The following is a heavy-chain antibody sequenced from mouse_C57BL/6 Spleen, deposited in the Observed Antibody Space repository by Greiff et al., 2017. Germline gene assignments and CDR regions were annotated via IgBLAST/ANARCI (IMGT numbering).Heavy chain of an antibody. CDR3: ARRSYYGDAMDY. D-gene: IGHD1-1*01. J-gene: IGHJ4*01. CDR2: IDPSDSET. Sequence: VQLQQPGAELVRPGSSVKLSCKASGYTFTSYWMHWVKQRPIQGLEWIGNIDPSDSETHYNQKFKDKATLTVDKSSSTAYMQLSSLTSEDSAVYYCARRSYYGDAMDYWGQGTSVTVSS. V-gene: IGHV1-52*01. CDR1: GYTFTSYW.